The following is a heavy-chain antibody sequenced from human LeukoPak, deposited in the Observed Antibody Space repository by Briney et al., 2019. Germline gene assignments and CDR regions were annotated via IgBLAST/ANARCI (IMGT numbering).Heavy chain of an antibody. Sequence: PGGSLRLSCTASGFTFSSYATSWVRQAPGKGLEWVSAISGSGGSTYYADSVKGRFTISRDNSKNTLYLQMNSLRAEDTAMYYCARDCSSSSCYRSGFDPWGQGTLVTVSS. CDR2: ISGSGGST. CDR1: GFTFSSYA. J-gene: IGHJ5*02. D-gene: IGHD2-2*02. CDR3: ARDCSSSSCYRSGFDP. V-gene: IGHV3-23*01.